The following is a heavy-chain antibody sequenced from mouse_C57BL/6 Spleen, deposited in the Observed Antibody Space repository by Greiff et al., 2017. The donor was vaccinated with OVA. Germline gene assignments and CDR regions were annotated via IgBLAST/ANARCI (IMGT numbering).Heavy chain of an antibody. CDR2: IYPRSGNT. Sequence: VQLQQSGAELARPGASVKLSCKASGYTFTSYGISWVKQRTGQGLEWIGEIYPRSGNTYYNEKFKGKATLTADKSSSTAYMELRSLTSEDSAVYFCARRGDYYGSVYAMDYWGQGTSVTVSS. CDR3: ARRGDYYGSVYAMDY. J-gene: IGHJ4*01. CDR1: GYTFTSYG. D-gene: IGHD1-1*01. V-gene: IGHV1-81*01.